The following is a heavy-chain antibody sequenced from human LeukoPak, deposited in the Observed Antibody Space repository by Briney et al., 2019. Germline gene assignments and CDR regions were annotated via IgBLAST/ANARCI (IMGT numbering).Heavy chain of an antibody. CDR1: GDSMNGYY. V-gene: IGHV4-59*08. CDR3: VRHPWRLGSRDYNFGY. D-gene: IGHD3-16*01. CDR2: IYYRGST. J-gene: IGHJ4*02. Sequence: PSETLSLTCIVSGDSMNGYYWSWMRQSPGKGLEWLGHIYYRGSTYYNPSLKSRVTMSIDTSENQFSLKLTSVTAADTAVYFCVRHPWRLGSRDYNFGYWGQGILVTVSS.